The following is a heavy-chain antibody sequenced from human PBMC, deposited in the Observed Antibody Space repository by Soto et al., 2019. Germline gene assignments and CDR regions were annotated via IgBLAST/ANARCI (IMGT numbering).Heavy chain of an antibody. D-gene: IGHD4-4*01. CDR3: ARVPTTVTTPGMDV. V-gene: IGHV3-74*01. Sequence: GGSLRLSCAASGFTFSSYWMHWVRQAPGEGLMWVSRINPDGSTTSYADSVKGRFTISRDNAKNTLYLQMNSLRVEDTAVYYCARVPTTVTTPGMDVWGQGTMVTVSS. J-gene: IGHJ6*02. CDR1: GFTFSSYW. CDR2: INPDGSTT.